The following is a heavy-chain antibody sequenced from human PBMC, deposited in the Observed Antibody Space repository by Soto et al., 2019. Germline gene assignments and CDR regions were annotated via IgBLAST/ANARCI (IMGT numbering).Heavy chain of an antibody. CDR2: IYYSGST. V-gene: IGHV4-59*01. CDR1: GGSISSYY. CDR3: ARAFSAGSGSYYNEFNWFDP. D-gene: IGHD3-10*01. J-gene: IGHJ5*02. Sequence: PSETLSLTCTVSGGSISSYYWSWIRQPPGKGLEWIGYIYYSGSTNYNPSLKSRVTISVDTSKNQFSLKLSSVTAADTAVYYCARAFSAGSGSYYNEFNWFDPWVQGTLVTVSS.